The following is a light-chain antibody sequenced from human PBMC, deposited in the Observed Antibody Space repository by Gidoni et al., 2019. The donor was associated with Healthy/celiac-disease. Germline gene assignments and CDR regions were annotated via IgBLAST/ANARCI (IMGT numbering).Light chain of an antibody. CDR2: RNN. Sequence: QSVLTQPPSASGTPGQRVTISCSGSSSNIGSNYVYWYQPLPGTAPKLLIYRNNQRPSGVPDRFSGSKAGTSASLAISGLRSEDEADYYCAAWEDSLSGGVFGGGTKLTVL. CDR3: AAWEDSLSGGV. V-gene: IGLV1-47*01. CDR1: SSNIGSNY. J-gene: IGLJ3*02.